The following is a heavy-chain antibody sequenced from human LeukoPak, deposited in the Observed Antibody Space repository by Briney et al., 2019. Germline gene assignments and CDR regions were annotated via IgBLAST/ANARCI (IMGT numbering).Heavy chain of an antibody. CDR1: GGSISSYY. J-gene: IGHJ4*02. D-gene: IGHD3-22*01. CDR3: ARHSDYYDSSGYYPPDFDY. Sequence: SETLSLTCTVSGGSISSYYWSWIRQPPGKGLEWIGYIYYSGSTNYNPSLKSRVTISVDTSKNQFSLKLSSVTTADTAVYYCARHSDYYDSSGYYPPDFDYWGQGTLVTVSS. V-gene: IGHV4-59*08. CDR2: IYYSGST.